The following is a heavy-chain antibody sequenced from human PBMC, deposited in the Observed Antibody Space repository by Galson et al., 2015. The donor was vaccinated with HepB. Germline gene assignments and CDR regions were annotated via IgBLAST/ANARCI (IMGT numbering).Heavy chain of an antibody. CDR3: ARNYCSSTSCYLDY. V-gene: IGHV1-2*05. CDR1: GYTFTSYY. D-gene: IGHD2-2*01. J-gene: IGHJ4*02. CDR2: INPSGGST. Sequence: SVKVSCKASGYTFTSYYMHWVRQAPGQGLEWMGIINPSGGSTNYAQKFQGRVTMTRDTSISTAYMELSRLRSDDTVVYYCARNYCSSTSCYLDYWGQGTLVTVSS.